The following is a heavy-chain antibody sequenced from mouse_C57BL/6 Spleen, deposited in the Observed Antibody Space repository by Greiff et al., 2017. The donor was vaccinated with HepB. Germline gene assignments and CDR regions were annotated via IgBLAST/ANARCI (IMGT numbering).Heavy chain of an antibody. V-gene: IGHV1-15*01. J-gene: IGHJ3*01. CDR1: GYTFTDYE. CDR2: IDPETGGT. Sequence: VQLQQSGAELVRPGASVTLSCKASGYTFTDYEMHWVKQTPVHGLEWIGAIDPETGGTAYNQKFKGKAILTADKSSSTAYMELRSLTSEDSAVYYCTRDPYGSSYGWFAYWGQGTLVTVSA. CDR3: TRDPYGSSYGWFAY. D-gene: IGHD1-1*01.